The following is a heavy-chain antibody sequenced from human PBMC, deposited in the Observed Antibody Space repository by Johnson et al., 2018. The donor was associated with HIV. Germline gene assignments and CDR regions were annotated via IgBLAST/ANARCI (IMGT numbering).Heavy chain of an antibody. V-gene: IGHV3-15*01. CDR1: GFTFNYAW. D-gene: IGHD5-12*01. CDR2: IKSKTDGGTT. J-gene: IGHJ3*02. CDR3: STAGYSGYEYAFDI. Sequence: VQLVESGGGLVKPGGSLRLSCAASGFTFNYAWMTWVRQAPGKGLEWVGRIKSKTDGGTTDYAAPVKGRFTISRDDSKNTLYLQMNSLKSEDTAVYYCSTAGYSGYEYAFDIWGQGTIVTVSS.